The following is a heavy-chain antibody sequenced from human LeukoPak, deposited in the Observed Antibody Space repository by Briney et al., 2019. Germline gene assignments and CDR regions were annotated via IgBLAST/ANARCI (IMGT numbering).Heavy chain of an antibody. J-gene: IGHJ5*02. CDR1: GYTFTGYY. Sequence: ASVKVSCKASGYTFTGYYMNWVRQAPGQGLEWMGWINPNSGRTNYAHNFQGRVTLTRDPSISTAYMGLSRLRSDDTAVYYCARDQGYSGYDAFDPWGQGTLVTVSS. CDR3: ARDQGYSGYDAFDP. D-gene: IGHD5-12*01. CDR2: INPNSGRT. V-gene: IGHV1-2*02.